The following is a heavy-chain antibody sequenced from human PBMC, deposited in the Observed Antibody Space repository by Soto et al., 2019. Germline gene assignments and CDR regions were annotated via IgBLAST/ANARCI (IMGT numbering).Heavy chain of an antibody. CDR1: GGSFSGYF. J-gene: IGHJ3*01. V-gene: IGHV4-34*01. CDR3: ARGGSSDWQVAFDF. CDR2: VNHNGRN. D-gene: IGHD6-19*01. Sequence: QLHQQQWGAGLLKPSETLSLTCAVYGGSFSGYFWNWIRQSPGKGLEWIGKVNHNGRNNYNPSLKSRVTISLDMSKNQISLKLTSVTAADTAVYYCARGGSSDWQVAFDFWGQGPMVTVSS.